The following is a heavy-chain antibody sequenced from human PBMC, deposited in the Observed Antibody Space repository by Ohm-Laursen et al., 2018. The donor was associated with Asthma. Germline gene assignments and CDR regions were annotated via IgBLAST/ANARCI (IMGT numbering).Heavy chain of an antibody. CDR2: ISSSSSTI. D-gene: IGHD3-16*01. V-gene: IGHV3-48*01. J-gene: IGHJ6*02. CDR3: AREWGGMDV. Sequence: SLRLSCSASEFTFSLYSMNWVRQAPGKGLEWVSYISSSSSTIYYAGSEKGRFTISRDNAKNSLYLQMNNLRAEDAAIYYCAREWGGMDVWGPGTTVTVSS. CDR1: EFTFSLYS.